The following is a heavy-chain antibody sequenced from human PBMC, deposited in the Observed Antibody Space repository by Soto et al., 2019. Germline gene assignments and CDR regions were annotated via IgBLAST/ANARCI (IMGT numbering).Heavy chain of an antibody. J-gene: IGHJ4*02. CDR1: GDSISSGGYY. CDR3: ARASGSSYNYFDN. CDR2: IYYSGST. V-gene: IGHV4-31*03. D-gene: IGHD3-10*01. Sequence: QVQLQESGPGLVKPSQTLSLTCTVSGDSISSGGYYWSWIRQHPGKGLEWIGNIYYSGSTYYNPSLKSRVTISVDTSKNQFSLKLSSVTAADTAVYYCARASGSSYNYFDNWGQGTLVTVSS.